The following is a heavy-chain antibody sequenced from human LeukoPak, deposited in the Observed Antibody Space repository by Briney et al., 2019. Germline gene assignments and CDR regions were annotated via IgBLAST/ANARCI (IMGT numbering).Heavy chain of an antibody. CDR2: IYYSGST. CDR3: ARHGRGSVYDAFDI. D-gene: IGHD5/OR15-5a*01. CDR1: GGSIRSGGYY. Sequence: SETLSLTCTVSGGSIRSGGYYWSWIRQPPGKGLEWIGYIYYSGSTNYSPSLKSRVTISVDTSKNQFSLKLSSVTAADTAVYYCARHGRGSVYDAFDIWGQGTMVTVSS. J-gene: IGHJ3*02. V-gene: IGHV4-61*08.